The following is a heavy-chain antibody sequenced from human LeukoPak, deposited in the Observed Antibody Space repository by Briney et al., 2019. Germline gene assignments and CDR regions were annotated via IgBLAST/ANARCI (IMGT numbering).Heavy chain of an antibody. CDR1: GFTFSSYG. CDR2: IWYDGSNK. CDR3: ALGLLFY. D-gene: IGHD2-15*01. Sequence: GRSLRLSCAASGFTFSSYGMHWVRQAPGKGLEWVAVIWYDGSNKYYADSVKGRFTISRDNSKNTLYLQMNSPRAEDTAVYYCALGLLFYWGQGTLVTVSS. V-gene: IGHV3-33*01. J-gene: IGHJ4*02.